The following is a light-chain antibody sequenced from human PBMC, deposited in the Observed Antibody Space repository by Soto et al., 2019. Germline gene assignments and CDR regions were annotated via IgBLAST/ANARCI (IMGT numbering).Light chain of an antibody. J-gene: IGKJ1*01. CDR2: DAS. V-gene: IGKV3-15*01. CDR1: QSVSNN. CDR3: QQYNNWPPWT. Sequence: ILMTQSPATLSVSPGERATLSCRASQSVSNNLAWYQQKPGQAPRLLIYDASTRATGIPARFSGSGSGTEFTLTTSGRQSEDVSVYYCQQYNNWPPWTFGQGTKVEIK.